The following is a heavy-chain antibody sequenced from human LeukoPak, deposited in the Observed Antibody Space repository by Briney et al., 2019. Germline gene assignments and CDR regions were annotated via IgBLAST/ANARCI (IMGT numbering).Heavy chain of an antibody. V-gene: IGHV3-30*02. CDR1: GFTFSSYG. CDR2: IRYDGSNK. CDR3: AKSGVLRFLEWLLSPDYFDY. J-gene: IGHJ4*02. D-gene: IGHD3-3*01. Sequence: QPGGSLRLSCAASGFTFSSYGMHWVRQAPGKGLEWVAFIRYDGSNKYYADSVKGRFTISRDNSKNTLYLQMNSLRAEDTAVYYCAKSGVLRFLEWLLSPDYFDYWGQGTLVTVSS.